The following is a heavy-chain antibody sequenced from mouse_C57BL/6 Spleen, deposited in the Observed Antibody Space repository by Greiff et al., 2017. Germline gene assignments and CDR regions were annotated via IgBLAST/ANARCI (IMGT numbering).Heavy chain of an antibody. V-gene: IGHV1-55*01. J-gene: IGHJ4*01. CDR3: ARGGYYCAMDY. CDR1: GYTFTSYW. D-gene: IGHD2-2*01. Sequence: QVQLQQPGAELVKPGASVKMPCKASGYTFTSYWITWVKQRPGQGLEWIGDIYPGSGSTNYNEKFKSKATLTVDTSSSTAYMQLSSLTSADSAVYYCARGGYYCAMDYWGQGTSVTVSS. CDR2: IYPGSGST.